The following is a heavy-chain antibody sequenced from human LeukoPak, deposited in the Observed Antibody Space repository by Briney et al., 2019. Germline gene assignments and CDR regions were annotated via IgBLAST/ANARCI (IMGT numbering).Heavy chain of an antibody. CDR3: ARQSGSGDRSVGMDV. J-gene: IGHJ6*02. CDR2: IYPDDSNT. CDR1: GYSFTGYW. V-gene: IGHV5-51*01. D-gene: IGHD3-10*01. Sequence: GESLKISCQGSGYSFTGYWIAWVRQMPGKGLEWMGIIYPDDSNTRYSPSFQGQVIISADKSITTAYLQWSSLEASDTAMYYCARQSGSGDRSVGMDVWGQGTTVTVSS.